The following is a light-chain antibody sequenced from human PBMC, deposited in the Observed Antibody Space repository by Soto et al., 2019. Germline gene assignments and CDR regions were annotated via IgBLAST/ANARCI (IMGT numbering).Light chain of an antibody. V-gene: IGKV4-1*01. CDR2: WAS. J-gene: IGKJ3*01. Sequence: DIVMTQSPDSLAVSLGERATINCKSSRTVLYSSNNKNYLAWYQQKPGQPPKLLIYWASTRESGVPDRFSGSGSGTDFTLTISSLQSEDFAVYYCQQYNNWPFTFGPGTKVDIK. CDR1: RTVLYSSNNKNY. CDR3: QQYNNWPFT.